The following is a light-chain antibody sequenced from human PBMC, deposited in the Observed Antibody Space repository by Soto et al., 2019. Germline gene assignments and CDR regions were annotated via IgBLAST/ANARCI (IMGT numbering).Light chain of an antibody. CDR1: QSVSSY. V-gene: IGKV3-11*01. CDR2: DAS. CDR3: QQRSNWPMYT. J-gene: IGKJ2*01. Sequence: EIVLTQSPATLSLSPGERATLSCRASQSVSSYLAWYQQKPGQAPRLLIYDASNRATGIPARFSGSGSGTDLTLTISSLEPEDFAVYYCQQRSNWPMYTFGQGTKVDIK.